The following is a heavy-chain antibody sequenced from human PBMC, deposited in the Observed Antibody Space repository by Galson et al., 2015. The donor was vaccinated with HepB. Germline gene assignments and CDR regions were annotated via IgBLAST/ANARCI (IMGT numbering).Heavy chain of an antibody. D-gene: IGHD2-2*01. J-gene: IGHJ4*02. V-gene: IGHV3-11*05. Sequence: SLRLSCAASGFTFGEYYMSRIRQAPGKGLEWLSYISGSSTYTNYADSVEGRFTISRDNGRNSLYLQMNSLRAEDTAVYYCARDSCYSTSCCDYWCPGTLVSVAS. CDR2: ISGSSTYT. CDR1: GFTFGEYY. CDR3: ARDSCYSTSCCDY.